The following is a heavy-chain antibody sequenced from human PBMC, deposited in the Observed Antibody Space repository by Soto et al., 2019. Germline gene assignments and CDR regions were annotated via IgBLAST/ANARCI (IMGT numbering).Heavy chain of an antibody. Sequence: EVQLLESGGGLVQPGGSLRLSCAASGFTFNNYAMSWVRQAPGKGLEWVSTISSSGGSTYYADSVKGRFTISRDNSKNTLYLQRTSLGDEDTVVYYGAKARWERYGMDVWGQGTTVTVSS. CDR2: ISSSGGST. D-gene: IGHD1-26*01. V-gene: IGHV3-23*01. J-gene: IGHJ6*02. CDR3: AKARWERYGMDV. CDR1: GFTFNNYA.